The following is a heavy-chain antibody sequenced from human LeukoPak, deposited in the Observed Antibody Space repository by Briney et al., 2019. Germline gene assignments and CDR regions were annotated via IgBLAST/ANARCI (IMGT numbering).Heavy chain of an antibody. CDR3: ARDSNFLDV. CDR1: GFTFSSYS. D-gene: IGHD3-3*01. J-gene: IGHJ6*04. V-gene: IGHV3-48*01. Sequence: GGSLRLSCAASGFTFSSYSMNWVRQAPGKGREWVSYISSSSSTIYYADSVKGRFTISRDNAKNSLYLKMNSLRAEDTAVYYCARDSNFLDVWGKGTTVTVSS. CDR2: ISSSSSTI.